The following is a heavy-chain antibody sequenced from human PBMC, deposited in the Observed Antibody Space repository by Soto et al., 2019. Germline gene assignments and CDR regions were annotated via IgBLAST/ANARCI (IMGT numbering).Heavy chain of an antibody. CDR3: ARDQGLLWFGELSSWFDP. CDR2: ISSSSSTI. V-gene: IGHV3-48*01. D-gene: IGHD3-10*01. J-gene: IGHJ5*02. Sequence: GGSLRLSCAASGFTFSSYSMNWVRQAPGKGLEWVSYISSSSSTIYYADSVKGRFTISRDNAKNSLYLQMNSLRAEDTAVYYCARDQGLLWFGELSSWFDPWGQGTLVTVSS. CDR1: GFTFSSYS.